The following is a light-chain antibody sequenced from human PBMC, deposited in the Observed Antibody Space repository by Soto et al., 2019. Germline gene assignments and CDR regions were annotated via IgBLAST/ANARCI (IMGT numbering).Light chain of an antibody. Sequence: SQSRAAVPVSPGESATRSCRASQSVSSNLAWYQQKPGQAPRLLMSGTSNRATGTPDRFSGSGSGTDFTLTISRLEPEDFAVYYCQQYGSPPITFGQGTRLEI. CDR3: QQYGSPPIT. J-gene: IGKJ5*01. CDR2: GTS. V-gene: IGKV3-20*01. CDR1: QSVSSN.